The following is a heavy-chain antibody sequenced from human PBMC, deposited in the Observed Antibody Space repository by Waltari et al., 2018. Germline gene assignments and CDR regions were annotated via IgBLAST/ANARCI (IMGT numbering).Heavy chain of an antibody. CDR3: AGSDGYTSED. CDR1: GGSLSSYY. CDR2: IYYSGST. V-gene: IGHV4-59*01. D-gene: IGHD5-12*01. Sequence: QVQLQASGPGLVKPSETLSLPCPVPGGSLSSYYSGWIRQPPGKGLEWIGYIYYSGSTNYNPSLKSRVTISVDTSKNQFSLKLSSVTAADTAVYYCAGSDGYTSEDWGQGTLVTVSS. J-gene: IGHJ4*02.